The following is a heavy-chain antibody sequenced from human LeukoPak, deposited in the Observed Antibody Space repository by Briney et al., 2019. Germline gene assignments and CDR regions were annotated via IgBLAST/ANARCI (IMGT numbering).Heavy chain of an antibody. J-gene: IGHJ4*02. D-gene: IGHD5/OR15-5a*01. CDR3: ARGMCPTHHY. CDR1: GGSFSGYY. CDR2: INHSGST. V-gene: IGHV4-34*01. Sequence: PSETLSLTCAVYGGSFSGYYWSWIRQPPGKGLEWIGEINHSGSTNYNPSLKSRVTISVDTSKNQFSLKLSSVTAADTAVYYCARGMCPTHHYWGQGTLVTVSS.